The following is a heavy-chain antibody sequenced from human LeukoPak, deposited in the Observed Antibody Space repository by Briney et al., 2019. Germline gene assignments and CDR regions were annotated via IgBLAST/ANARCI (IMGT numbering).Heavy chain of an antibody. CDR3: AGMTHGWFDP. CDR1: GYIFTDYY. V-gene: IGHV1-18*04. Sequence: GASVKVSCKASGYIFTDYYMRWVRQAPGQELGWMGWISAYNGNTNYAQKLQGRVTMTTDTSTSTAYMELRSLRSDDTAVYYCAGMTHGWFDPWGQGTLVTVSS. CDR2: ISAYNGNT. J-gene: IGHJ5*02.